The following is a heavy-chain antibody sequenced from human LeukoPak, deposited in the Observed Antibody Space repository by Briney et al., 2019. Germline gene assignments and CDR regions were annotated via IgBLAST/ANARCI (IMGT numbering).Heavy chain of an antibody. J-gene: IGHJ6*03. V-gene: IGHV3-23*01. CDR2: ISGSGGST. CDR1: GFTFSSYG. Sequence: GGSLRLSCAASGFTFSSYGMSWVRQAPGKGLEWVSAISGSGGSTYYADSVKGRFTISRDNSKNTLYLQMNSLRAEDTAVYYCAKDQKRGYSYGYLFYYYYMDVWGKGTTVTISS. D-gene: IGHD5-18*01. CDR3: AKDQKRGYSYGYLFYYYYMDV.